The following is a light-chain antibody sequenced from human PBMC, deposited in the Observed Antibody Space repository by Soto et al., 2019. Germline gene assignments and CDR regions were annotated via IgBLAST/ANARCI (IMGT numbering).Light chain of an antibody. J-gene: IGLJ1*01. CDR3: CSYAGGPYV. Sequence: QSALTQPRSVSGSPGQSVTISCTGTSGNVGGYNYVSWYQQHPGKAPKLLISNVSKRPSGVPDRFSGSKSGNTASLTISGLQAEDEADYYCCSYAGGPYVFGTGTKFTV. CDR2: NVS. V-gene: IGLV2-11*01. CDR1: SGNVGGYNY.